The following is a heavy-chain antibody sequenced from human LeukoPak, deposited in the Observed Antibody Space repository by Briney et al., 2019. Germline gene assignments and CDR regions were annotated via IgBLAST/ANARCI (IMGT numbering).Heavy chain of an antibody. Sequence: GASVKVSCKGSGGTFSSYAIRWVRQAPGQALEWMAGIIPIFGTANYAQKFQGRVTITTDESTSTAYMELSSLRSEDTAVYYCARTTRDDYSNNGALDIWGPWTMVTVSS. D-gene: IGHD4-11*01. CDR1: GGTFSSYA. CDR2: IIPIFGTA. J-gene: IGHJ3*02. CDR3: ARTTRDDYSNNGALDI. V-gene: IGHV1-69*05.